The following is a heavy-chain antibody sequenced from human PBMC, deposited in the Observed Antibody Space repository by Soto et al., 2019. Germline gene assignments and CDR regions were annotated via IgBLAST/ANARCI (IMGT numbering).Heavy chain of an antibody. V-gene: IGHV1-69*02. CDR2: IFPILGIA. CDR1: GGTFSSYT. CDR3: ARRDCSGGSCSPEYFQH. D-gene: IGHD2-15*01. J-gene: IGHJ1*01. Sequence: QVQLVQSGAEVKKPGSSVKVSCKASGGTFSSYTISWVRQAPGQGLAWMGRIFPILGIANYAQQFQGRVTMTADKSARTAYMELSSLRSEDTAVHYCARRDCSGGSCSPEYFQHWGQGTVDSVSS.